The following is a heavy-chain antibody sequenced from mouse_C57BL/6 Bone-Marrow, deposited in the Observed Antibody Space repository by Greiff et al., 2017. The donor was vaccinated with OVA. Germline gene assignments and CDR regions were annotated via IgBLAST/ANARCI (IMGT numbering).Heavy chain of an antibody. Sequence: QVQLQQPGAELVKPGASVKLSCKASGYTFTSYWMQWVKQRPGQGLEWIGEIDPSDSYTNYNQKFKGKATLTVDTSSSTAYMQLSSLTSEDSAVYYCARANGDLYFDYWGQGTTLTVSS. CDR2: IDPSDSYT. D-gene: IGHD1-2*01. J-gene: IGHJ2*01. CDR1: GYTFTSYW. CDR3: ARANGDLYFDY. V-gene: IGHV1-50*01.